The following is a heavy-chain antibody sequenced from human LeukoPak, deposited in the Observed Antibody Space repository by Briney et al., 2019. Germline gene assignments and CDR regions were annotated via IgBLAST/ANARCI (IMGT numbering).Heavy chain of an antibody. J-gene: IGHJ3*02. V-gene: IGHV3-7*01. D-gene: IGHD3-9*01. Sequence: GGSLRLSCADSGFTFSRYWMSWVRQTPGKGLEWVADIKQDGSEKYYVDSVKGRFTISRDNAKNSLYLQMNSLRAEDTAVYYCARDRSDILTGYNDAFDIWGQGTMVTVSS. CDR3: ARDRSDILTGYNDAFDI. CDR1: GFTFSRYW. CDR2: IKQDGSEK.